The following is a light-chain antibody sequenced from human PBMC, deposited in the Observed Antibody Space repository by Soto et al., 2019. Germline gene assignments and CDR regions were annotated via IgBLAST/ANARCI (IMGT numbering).Light chain of an antibody. CDR2: GAS. J-gene: IGKJ1*01. V-gene: IGKV3-20*01. CDR1: QSVNNY. Sequence: EIVLTQSPATLSLSPGERATLSCRASQSVNNYLAWYQQKAGQAPRLVIYGASTRATGIPDRFSASGSGTDFTLTISRLEPEDFAVYYCQQYSMSPLTFGQGTKV. CDR3: QQYSMSPLT.